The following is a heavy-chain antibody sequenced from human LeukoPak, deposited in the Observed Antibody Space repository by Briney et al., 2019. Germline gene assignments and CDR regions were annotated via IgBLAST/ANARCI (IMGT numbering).Heavy chain of an antibody. CDR1: GFTFSSYA. Sequence: GGSLRLSCAASGFTFSSYAMSWVRQAPGKGLEWVSAISGSGGSTYYADSVKGRFTISRDNSKNTLYLQMNSLRAEDTAVYYCTKAGERGSYGSGSYYVFYFDYWGQGTLVTVSS. V-gene: IGHV3-23*01. D-gene: IGHD3-10*01. CDR3: TKAGERGSYGSGSYYVFYFDY. J-gene: IGHJ4*02. CDR2: ISGSGGST.